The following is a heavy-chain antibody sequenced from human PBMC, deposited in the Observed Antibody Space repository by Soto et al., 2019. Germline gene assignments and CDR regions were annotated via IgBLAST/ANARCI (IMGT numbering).Heavy chain of an antibody. V-gene: IGHV4-59*11. CDR1: GGSISDHY. CDR2: IYNGGST. Sequence: SETLSLTCTVSGGSISDHYYMWIRQPPGRGLEYIAYIYNGGSTNYNPSLKSRVIISVDTSKNQFSLKLASVTAADTAVYYCARAPPLGYWGQGTLVTVSS. J-gene: IGHJ4*02. CDR3: ARAPPLGY.